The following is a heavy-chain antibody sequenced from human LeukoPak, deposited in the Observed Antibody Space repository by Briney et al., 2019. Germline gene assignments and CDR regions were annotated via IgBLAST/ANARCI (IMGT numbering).Heavy chain of an antibody. D-gene: IGHD4-23*01. Sequence: GGSLRLSCAASGFTFSSYWMSWVRQAPGKGLEWVSYISSSGGTIYYADSMKGRFTISRDNAKNSLFLQMNSLRAEDTAVYYCARAAVVTSPFDYWGQGTLVTVSS. J-gene: IGHJ4*02. CDR1: GFTFSSYW. CDR3: ARAAVVTSPFDY. V-gene: IGHV3-48*04. CDR2: ISSSGGTI.